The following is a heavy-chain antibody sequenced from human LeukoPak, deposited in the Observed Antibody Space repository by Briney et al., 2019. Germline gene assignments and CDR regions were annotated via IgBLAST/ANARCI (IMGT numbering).Heavy chain of an antibody. CDR3: ARVDCISTSCPADY. CDR1: GGSISSGSYY. Sequence: SETLSLTCTVSGGSISSGSYYWNWIRQPPGKGLEWNGFIFYSGSTNYNPSLKSRVTISVDTSRNQFSLNLSSVTAADTAIYFCARVDCISTSCPADYWGQGTLVTVSS. CDR2: IFYSGST. D-gene: IGHD2-2*01. V-gene: IGHV4-61*01. J-gene: IGHJ4*02.